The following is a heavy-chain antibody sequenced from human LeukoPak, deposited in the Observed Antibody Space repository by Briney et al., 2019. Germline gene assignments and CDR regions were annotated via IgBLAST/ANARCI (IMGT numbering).Heavy chain of an antibody. D-gene: IGHD1-7*01. CDR3: ARVPYNWNYGRFDP. J-gene: IGHJ5*02. V-gene: IGHV4-39*01. CDR2: IYYSGST. Sequence: SETLSLTCTVSGGSISSSSYYWGWIRQPPGKGLEWIGSIYYSGSTYYNPSLKSRVTISVDTSKNQFSLKLSSVTAADTAVYYCARVPYNWNYGRFDPWGQGTLVTVSS. CDR1: GGSISSSSYY.